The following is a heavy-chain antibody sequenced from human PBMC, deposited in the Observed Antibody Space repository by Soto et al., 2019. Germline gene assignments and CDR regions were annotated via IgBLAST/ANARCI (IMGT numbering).Heavy chain of an antibody. CDR1: GYTFTGYY. Sequence: ASMKVSCKASGYTFTGYYMHWVRQAPGQGLEWMGWINPNSGGTNYAQKFQGWVTMTRDTSISTAYMELSRLRSDDTAVYYCARGGSATLLSFYYYYGMDVWGQGTTVTVPS. CDR2: INPNSGGT. D-gene: IGHD3-10*01. CDR3: ARGGSATLLSFYYYYGMDV. V-gene: IGHV1-2*04. J-gene: IGHJ6*02.